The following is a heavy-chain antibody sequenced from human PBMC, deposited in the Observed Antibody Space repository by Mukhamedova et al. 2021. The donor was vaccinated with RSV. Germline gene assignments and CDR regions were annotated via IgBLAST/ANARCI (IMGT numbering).Heavy chain of an antibody. Sequence: APGQGLEWVGWINPDSGVTNYAQKFQGRVTMTRDTSISTAYMEVSRLRSDDTAVYYCARETDDSNNWGSDYWGQGTLVTVSS. CDR2: INPDSGVT. D-gene: IGHD6-13*01. CDR3: ARETDDSNNWGSDY. V-gene: IGHV1-2*02. J-gene: IGHJ4*01.